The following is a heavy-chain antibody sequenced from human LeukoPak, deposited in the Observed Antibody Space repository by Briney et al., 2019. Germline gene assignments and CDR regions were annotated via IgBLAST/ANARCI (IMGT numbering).Heavy chain of an antibody. V-gene: IGHV4-59*11. CDR1: GGSLSTHH. D-gene: IGHD3-22*01. CDR2: ISDSGST. J-gene: IGHJ4*02. CDR3: ARGYDSSAYYPFNY. Sequence: SETLSLTCVVSGGSLSTHHWSWIRQSPGRGLEWIGYISDSGSTNYNPSLKSRVTTSVDTSKNQFSLMLSSVTAADTAVYYCARGYDSSAYYPFNYWGQGTLVTVSS.